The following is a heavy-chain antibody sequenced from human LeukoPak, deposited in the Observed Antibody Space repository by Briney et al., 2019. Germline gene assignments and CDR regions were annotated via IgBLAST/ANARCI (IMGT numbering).Heavy chain of an antibody. Sequence: ASVKVSCKVSGYTLTELSMHWVRQAPGKGLEWMGGFDPEDGETIYAQEFQGRVTMTEDTSTDTAYMELSSLRSEDTAVYYCATCDWYYYGMDVWGQGTTVTVSS. CDR2: FDPEDGET. D-gene: IGHD2-21*02. V-gene: IGHV1-24*01. J-gene: IGHJ6*02. CDR3: ATCDWYYYGMDV. CDR1: GYTLTELS.